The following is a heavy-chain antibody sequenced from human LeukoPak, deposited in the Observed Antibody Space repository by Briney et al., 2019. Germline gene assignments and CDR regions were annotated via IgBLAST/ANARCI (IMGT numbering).Heavy chain of an antibody. J-gene: IGHJ5*02. D-gene: IGHD6-13*01. CDR1: GGSFSGYY. CDR3: ARGRGSSWYSSKGRNWFDP. V-gene: IGHV4-34*01. Sequence: SETLSLTCAVYGGSFSGYYWSWIRQPPGKGLEWIGEINHSGSTNYNPSLKSRVTISVDTSKNQFSLKLSSVTAADTAVYYCARGRGSSWYSSKGRNWFDPWGQGTLVTVSS. CDR2: INHSGST.